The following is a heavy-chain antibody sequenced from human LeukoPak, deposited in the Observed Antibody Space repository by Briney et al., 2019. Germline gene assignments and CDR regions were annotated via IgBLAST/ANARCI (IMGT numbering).Heavy chain of an antibody. CDR1: GFTFSSYA. D-gene: IGHD2-15*01. CDR2: ISSNGGST. J-gene: IGHJ3*02. CDR3: AKGDVVHDAFDI. V-gene: IGHV3-64*04. Sequence: GGSLRLSCSASGFTFSSYAMHWVRQAPGKGLEYVSAISSNGGSTYYADSVKGRFTISRDNSKNTLYLQMNSLRAEDTAVYYCAKGDVVHDAFDIWGQGTMVTVSS.